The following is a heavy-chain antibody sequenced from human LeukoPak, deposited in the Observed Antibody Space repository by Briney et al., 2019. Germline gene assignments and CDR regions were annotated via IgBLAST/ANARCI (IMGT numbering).Heavy chain of an antibody. D-gene: IGHD6-19*01. CDR3: ARSVWLDRNFDY. CDR2: ISASGGNT. CDR1: GFTFSSYA. V-gene: IGHV3-23*01. Sequence: PGGSLRLSCTASGFTFSSYAMSWVRQAPGKGLEWVSGISASGGNTYHADSVKGRFTISRDNSKNTLYLQMKSLRAEDTAVYYCARSVWLDRNFDYWGQGTLLTVSS. J-gene: IGHJ4*02.